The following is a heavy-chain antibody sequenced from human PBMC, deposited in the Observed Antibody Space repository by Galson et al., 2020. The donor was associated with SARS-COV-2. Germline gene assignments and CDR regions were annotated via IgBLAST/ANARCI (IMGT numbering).Heavy chain of an antibody. CDR3: ASSYGSGYGMEA. Sequence: GESLKISCKASGFLFTSYWSAWVRKRPGRGMEWRGSIDGADSETRYSASFKGQVTISVDKSTTTACLRWSSLKASHTATYYCASSYGSGYGMEAWGQGTTVTVSS. CDR1: GFLFTSYW. J-gene: IGHJ6*02. CDR2: IDGADSET. V-gene: IGHV5-51*01. D-gene: IGHD3-10*01.